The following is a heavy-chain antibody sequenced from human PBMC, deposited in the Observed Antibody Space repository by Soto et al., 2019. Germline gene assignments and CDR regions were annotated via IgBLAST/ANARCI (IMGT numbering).Heavy chain of an antibody. D-gene: IGHD3-9*01. CDR1: GFTFSSYA. J-gene: IGHJ4*02. CDR2: ISISDNT. CDR3: AKALDDWRRRGDS. Sequence: EVQLLESGGGLVQPGGSLRLSCAASGFTFSSYAMSWVRQAPGKGLEWVSSISISDNTYYADSVKGRFTISRDKSRNTLSLQMNSLRDEDTAVSYCAKALDDWRRRGDSWGQGTLVTVSS. V-gene: IGHV3-23*01.